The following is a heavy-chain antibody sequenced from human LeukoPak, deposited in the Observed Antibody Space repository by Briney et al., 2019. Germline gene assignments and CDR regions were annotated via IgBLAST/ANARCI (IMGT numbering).Heavy chain of an antibody. J-gene: IGHJ4*02. CDR2: IRYDGNNK. D-gene: IGHD3-22*01. CDR1: EFTFSSFG. CDR3: AKDQYYYDTSGYPIY. V-gene: IGHV3-30*02. Sequence: GGSLRLSCAASEFTFSSFGMHWVRQAPGKRLEWVAFIRYDGNNKYYADSVRGRFTISRDNSKNTLYLEMNSLRAEDTAVYYCAKDQYYYDTSGYPIYWGQGTLVAASS.